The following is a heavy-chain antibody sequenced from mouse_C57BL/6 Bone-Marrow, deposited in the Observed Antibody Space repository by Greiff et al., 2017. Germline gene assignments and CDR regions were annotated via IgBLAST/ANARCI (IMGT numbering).Heavy chain of an antibody. D-gene: IGHD2-10*01. CDR1: GFTFSSYA. CDR3: ARDALLFFDY. CDR2: ISDGGSYT. J-gene: IGHJ2*01. V-gene: IGHV5-4*01. Sequence: EVQLVESGGGLVKPGGSLKLSCAASGFTFSSYAMSWVRQTPEKRLEWVATISDGGSYTYYPDNVKGRFTISRDNAKNNLYLQMSHLKSEDTAMYYCARDALLFFDYWGQGTTLTVSS.